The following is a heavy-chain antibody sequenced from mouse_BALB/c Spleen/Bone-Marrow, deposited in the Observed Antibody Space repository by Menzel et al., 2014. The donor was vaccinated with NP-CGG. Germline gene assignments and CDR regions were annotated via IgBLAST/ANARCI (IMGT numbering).Heavy chain of an antibody. V-gene: IGHV1-69*02. CDR3: TRYGNSHCYARDC. CDR1: GYTFTSYW. CDR2: IYPSDSYP. Sequence: VQVVESGAELVRPGASAKLFCRASGYTFTSYWINWVKQRPGQGLERIGNIYPSDSYPNYNHRFKDKATLTVDKSSGTAYMQLSSPTSDDSAVYYCTRYGNSHCYARDCWGRGTSVAVTS. J-gene: IGHJ4*01. D-gene: IGHD1-1*01.